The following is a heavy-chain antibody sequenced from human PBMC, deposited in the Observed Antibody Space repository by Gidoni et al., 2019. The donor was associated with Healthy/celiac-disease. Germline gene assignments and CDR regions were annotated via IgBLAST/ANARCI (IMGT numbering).Heavy chain of an antibody. J-gene: IGHJ4*01. Sequence: EGQLVASGRRLVKPGRALSLSCTASGFTFGDYAMSCCRQAPGKGLEWVGFIRIKAYGGTTEYDASVKGRFTISRDDSKSIAYLQMNSLKTEDTAVYYCTRVGGYYGSGSFDYWGHGPLVTVSS. CDR2: IRIKAYGGTT. V-gene: IGHV3-49*05. CDR1: GFTFGDYA. CDR3: TRVGGYYGSGSFDY. D-gene: IGHD3-10*01.